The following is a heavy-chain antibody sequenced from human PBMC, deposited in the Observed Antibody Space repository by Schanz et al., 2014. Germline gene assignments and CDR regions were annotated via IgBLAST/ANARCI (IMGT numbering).Heavy chain of an antibody. D-gene: IGHD1-26*01. CDR3: AKVVASGPTTGPFDP. V-gene: IGHV3-30*02. CDR1: GFIFGNFG. Sequence: QVQLVESGGGVVQRGGSLRLSCAALGFIFGNFGMHWVRQAPGKGLEWVAFIWSDGSRTYHAESVKGRFTISRDNSRNTLYLQMDSLRDEDTALYYCAKVVASGPTTGPFDPWGQGTLVTVSS. J-gene: IGHJ5*02. CDR2: IWSDGSRT.